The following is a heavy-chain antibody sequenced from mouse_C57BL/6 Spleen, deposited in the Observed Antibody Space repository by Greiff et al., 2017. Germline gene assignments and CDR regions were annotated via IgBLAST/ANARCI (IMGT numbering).Heavy chain of an antibody. CDR3: ARELRSYFDY. J-gene: IGHJ2*01. CDR2: INPYNGGT. CDR1: GYTFTDYY. V-gene: IGHV1-19*01. Sequence: VQLKESGPVLVKPGASVKMSCKASGYTFTDYYMNWVKQSHGKSLEWIGVINPYNGGTSYNQKFKGKATLTVDKSSSTAYMELNSLTSEDSAVYYCARELRSYFDYWGQGTTLTVSS. D-gene: IGHD1-1*01.